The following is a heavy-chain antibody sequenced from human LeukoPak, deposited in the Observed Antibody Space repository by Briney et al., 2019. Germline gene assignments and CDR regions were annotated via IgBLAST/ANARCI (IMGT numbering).Heavy chain of an antibody. CDR2: VRFDGSDH. CDR3: ARDLYDHFLDY. D-gene: IGHD3-3*01. Sequence: PGGPLRLSCAASGFTFSDYGIHWVRQAPGKGLQWVAVVRFDGSDHYHEDYVKGRFTVSRDNSKNTVYLQMNSLRAEDTAVYYCARDLYDHFLDYWGQGTVVTVSS. V-gene: IGHV3-33*01. J-gene: IGHJ4*02. CDR1: GFTFSDYG.